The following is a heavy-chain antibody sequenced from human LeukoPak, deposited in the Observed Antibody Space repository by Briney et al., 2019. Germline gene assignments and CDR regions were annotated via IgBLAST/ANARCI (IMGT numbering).Heavy chain of an antibody. CDR3: AKSGWGSTGYYYMDV. V-gene: IGHV3-43D*03. J-gene: IGHJ6*03. Sequence: GGSLRLSCAASGFTFDDYAMHWVRQAPGKGLEWVSLISWDGGSTYYADSVKGRFTISRDNSKNSLYLQMNSLRAEDTALYYCAKSGWGSTGYYYMDVWGKGTTVTVSS. D-gene: IGHD6-19*01. CDR1: GFTFDDYA. CDR2: ISWDGGST.